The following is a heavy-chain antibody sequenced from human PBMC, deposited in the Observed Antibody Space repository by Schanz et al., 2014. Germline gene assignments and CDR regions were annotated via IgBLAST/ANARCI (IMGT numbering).Heavy chain of an antibody. CDR1: GYTFITYT. CDR2: IIPVIGIP. V-gene: IGHV1-69*09. D-gene: IGHD6-13*01. CDR3: ARDGVDAAAGGNY. Sequence: QVQLVQSGAEMKKPGASVKVSCKASGYTFITYTFTWVRQAPGQGLEWMGRIIPVIGIPNYAQKFQGRVTITADKSTSTAYMQLSSLRSDDTAMYYCARDGVDAAAGGNYWGQGTLVTVSS. J-gene: IGHJ4*02.